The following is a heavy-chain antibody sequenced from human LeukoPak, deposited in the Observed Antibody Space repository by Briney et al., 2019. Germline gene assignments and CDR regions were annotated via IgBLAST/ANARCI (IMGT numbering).Heavy chain of an antibody. V-gene: IGHV1-69*13. J-gene: IGHJ5*02. D-gene: IGHD6-13*01. CDR2: IIPIFGTA. CDR1: GYTFTSYA. Sequence: EASVKVSCKASGYTFTSYAISWVRQAPGQGLEWMGGIIPIFGTANYAQKFQGRVTITADESTSTAYMELSSLRSEDTAVYYCARVRKGIAAADPWGQGTLVTVSS. CDR3: ARVRKGIAAADP.